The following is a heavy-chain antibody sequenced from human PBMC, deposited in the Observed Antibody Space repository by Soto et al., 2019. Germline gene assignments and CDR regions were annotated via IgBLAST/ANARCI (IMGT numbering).Heavy chain of an antibody. J-gene: IGHJ3*02. Sequence: GGSQRLSCAASGFTFSSYAMIWVRQAPGKGLEWVSAISGSGGSTYYADSVKGRFTISRDNSKNTLYLQMNSLRAEDTAVYYCAKAVGGQQPFDAFDIWVQGTMVTVSS. CDR2: ISGSGGST. D-gene: IGHD6-13*01. V-gene: IGHV3-23*01. CDR1: GFTFSSYA. CDR3: AKAVGGQQPFDAFDI.